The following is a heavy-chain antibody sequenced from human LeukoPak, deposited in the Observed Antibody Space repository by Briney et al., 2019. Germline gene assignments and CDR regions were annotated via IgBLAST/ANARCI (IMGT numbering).Heavy chain of an antibody. V-gene: IGHV3-23*01. J-gene: IGHJ4*02. Sequence: GRTLRLSCVASGFTFSSYAMNWVRQAPGKGLEWVSSINGSGDRTYYADSVKGRFTISRDNSKNTLYLQMNSLRAEDTAVYYCAKPARTDYADYWGQGTLVTVSS. CDR2: INGSGDRT. CDR1: GFTFSSYA. D-gene: IGHD1-14*01. CDR3: AKPARTDYADY.